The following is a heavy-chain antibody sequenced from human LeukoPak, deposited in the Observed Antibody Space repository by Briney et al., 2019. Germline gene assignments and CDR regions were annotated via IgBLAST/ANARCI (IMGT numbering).Heavy chain of an antibody. CDR3: AHKFAGSYAFDI. Sequence: SETLSLTCTVSGGSISSYYWNWIRQPPGKGLEWIAYIYYSGSIYYNPSLKSRLTMSIDTSKNQFSLKLGSVTAVDTAVYYCAHKFAGSYAFDIWGQGTMVTVSS. V-gene: IGHV4-59*04. CDR2: IYYSGSI. J-gene: IGHJ3*02. CDR1: GGSISSYY.